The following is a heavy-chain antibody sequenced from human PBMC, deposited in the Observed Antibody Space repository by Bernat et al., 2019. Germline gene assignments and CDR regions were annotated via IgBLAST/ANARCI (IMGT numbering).Heavy chain of an antibody. Sequence: QVQLQESGPGLVKPSQTLSLTCTVSCGSISSGGYYWSWIRQHPGKCLEWIGYIYYSGSTYYNPSLKSRVTISVDTSKNQFSRKLSSVTAADTAVYYCARGVLIFGSPHWFEPWGQGTLVTVSS. D-gene: IGHD3-3*01. CDR3: ARGVLIFGSPHWFEP. CDR1: CGSISSGGYY. J-gene: IGHJ5*02. V-gene: IGHV4-31*03. CDR2: IYYSGST.